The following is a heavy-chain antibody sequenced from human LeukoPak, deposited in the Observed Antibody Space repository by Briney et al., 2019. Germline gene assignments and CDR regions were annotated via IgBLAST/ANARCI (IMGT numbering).Heavy chain of an antibody. CDR1: GYRFTDYF. J-gene: IGHJ3*02. CDR2: SGPKRGDT. Sequence: GASVKVSCKASGYRFTDYFVHWVRQAPGQGLEWMGWSGPKRGDTSYSQRFQGRVTVTRDTSISTAYMELSRLRSDDTAVYYCGINRLGKTLNIWGQGTMVTVSS. V-gene: IGHV1-2*02. CDR3: GINRLGKTLNI. D-gene: IGHD7-27*01.